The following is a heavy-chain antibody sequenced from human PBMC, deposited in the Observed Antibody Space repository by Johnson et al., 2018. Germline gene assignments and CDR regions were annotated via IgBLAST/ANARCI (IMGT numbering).Heavy chain of an antibody. J-gene: IGHJ6*03. CDR2: ISYDGSNK. Sequence: QVQLVESGGGVVQPGRSLRLSCAASGFTFSSYAMHWVRQAPGKGLEWVAVISYDGSNKYYADSVKGRFTISRDNSKNTLYLQMNSLRAEDTAVFYCARESYYCMDVWGKGTTVTVSS. CDR1: GFTFSSYA. CDR3: ARESYYCMDV. V-gene: IGHV3-30-3*01.